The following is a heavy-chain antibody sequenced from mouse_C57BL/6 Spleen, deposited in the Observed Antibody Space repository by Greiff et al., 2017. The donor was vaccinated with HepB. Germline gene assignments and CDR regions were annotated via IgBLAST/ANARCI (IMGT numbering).Heavy chain of an antibody. D-gene: IGHD2-5*01. CDR1: GFTFSSYA. J-gene: IGHJ2*01. CDR3: ARDPYSNPFDYFDY. V-gene: IGHV5-4*01. Sequence: EVKLVESGGGLVKPGGSLKLSCAASGFTFSSYAMSWVRQTPEKRLEWVATISDGGSYTYYPDNVKGRFTISRDNAKNNLYLQMSHLKSEDTAMYYCARDPYSNPFDYFDYWGQGTTLTVSS. CDR2: ISDGGSYT.